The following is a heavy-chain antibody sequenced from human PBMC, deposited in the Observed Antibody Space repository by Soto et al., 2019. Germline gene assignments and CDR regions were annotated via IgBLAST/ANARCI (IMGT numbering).Heavy chain of an antibody. V-gene: IGHV4-34*01. CDR2: INHSGST. J-gene: IGHJ4*01. CDR3: ARRVDGSGSSNALDY. CDR1: GGSFSGYY. D-gene: IGHD3-10*01. Sequence: QVQLQQWGAGLLKPSETLSLTCAVYGGSFSGYYWSWIRQPPGKGLEWVGEINHSGSTNYNPSLKSRVTISVDTSKNQFSLKLSSVTAADTAVYYCARRVDGSGSSNALDYWGHGTLVTVSS.